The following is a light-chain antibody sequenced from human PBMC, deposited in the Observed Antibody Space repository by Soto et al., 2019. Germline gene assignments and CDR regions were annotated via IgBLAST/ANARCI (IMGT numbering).Light chain of an antibody. CDR3: QQCGSASWT. V-gene: IGKV3-20*01. Sequence: EIVLTPSPGTLSLSPVERATLSCRASQSVGSDYLAWHQQKPGQAPRILIFGASGRATGIPDRFSGSGSGTDFTLTISRLEPEDFAVYYCQQCGSASWTFGEGTKVDIK. J-gene: IGKJ1*01. CDR1: QSVGSDY. CDR2: GAS.